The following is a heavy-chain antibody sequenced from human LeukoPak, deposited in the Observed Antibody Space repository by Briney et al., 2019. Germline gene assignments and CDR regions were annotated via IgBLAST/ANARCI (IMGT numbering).Heavy chain of an antibody. CDR2: ISSSSSYI. Sequence: GGSLRLSCAASGLTFSSYSMNWVRQAPGKGLEWVSSISSSSSYIYYADSVKGRFTISRDNAKNSLYLQMNSLRAEDTAVYYCAGGGQYCSGGSCYSRYYYYYMDVRGKGTTVTVSS. V-gene: IGHV3-21*01. CDR3: AGGGQYCSGGSCYSRYYYYYMDV. J-gene: IGHJ6*03. CDR1: GLTFSSYS. D-gene: IGHD2-15*01.